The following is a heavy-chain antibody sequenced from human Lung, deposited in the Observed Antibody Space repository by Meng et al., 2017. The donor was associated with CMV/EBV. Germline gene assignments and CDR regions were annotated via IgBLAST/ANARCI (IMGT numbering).Heavy chain of an antibody. CDR1: DFTSSNYD. Sequence: SCASSDFTSSNYDMHWVRQAPGKGLEWVSSIDISDDTHYLGAVRGRFTISRETAKKSLYLQMKSMIAGDTAVYYCARGRLYDSSSGYSHHDNFDLWXQVTXVTVAS. V-gene: IGHV3-13*01. D-gene: IGHD3-3*01. J-gene: IGHJ3*01. CDR2: IDISDDT. CDR3: ARGRLYDSSSGYSHHDNFDL.